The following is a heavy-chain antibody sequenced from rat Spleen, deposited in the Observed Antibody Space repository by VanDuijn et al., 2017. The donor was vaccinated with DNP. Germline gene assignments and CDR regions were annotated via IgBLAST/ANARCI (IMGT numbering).Heavy chain of an antibody. V-gene: IGHV5-20*01. CDR1: GFTFSDYY. Sequence: EVQLVESGGGLVQPGRSLKLSCAASGFTFSDYYMAWVRQAPTRGLEWVAYIGFDGGGTYNGDSVKGRFTISRDNAKRTLYLQMNSLRPEDMATYYCAVSFYSGDNWFAYWGQGTLVTVSS. CDR3: AVSFYSGDNWFAY. J-gene: IGHJ3*01. D-gene: IGHD1-1*01. CDR2: IGFDGGGT.